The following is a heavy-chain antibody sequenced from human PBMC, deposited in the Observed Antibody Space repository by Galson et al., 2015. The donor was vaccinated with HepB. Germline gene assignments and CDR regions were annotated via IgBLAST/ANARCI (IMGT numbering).Heavy chain of an antibody. J-gene: IGHJ4*02. CDR2: IYTTGTT. Sequence: ETLSLTCSVSGDSITDSYWSWIRQPAGKGLEWIGRIYTTGTTEYNPSLKGRLSMSRDTFKNQFSLRLRSVTAADSAIYYCARDVSRSQQPFYLDNWGQGTLVAVSS. CDR3: ARDVSRSQQPFYLDN. CDR1: GDSITDSY. D-gene: IGHD5/OR15-5a*01. V-gene: IGHV4-4*07.